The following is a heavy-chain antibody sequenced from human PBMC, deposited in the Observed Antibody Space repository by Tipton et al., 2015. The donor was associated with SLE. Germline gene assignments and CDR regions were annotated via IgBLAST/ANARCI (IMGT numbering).Heavy chain of an antibody. D-gene: IGHD3-3*01. CDR1: AYTFTSYG. V-gene: IGHV1-18*01. J-gene: IGHJ4*02. Sequence: QLVQSGAEVKKPGASVKVSCKASAYTFTSYGIIWVRQAPGQGLEWMGWISTYNGYTNFAQKFRDRVTMTTDTSTSTAYMELRSLRSDDTAVYYCARDRHQRVPGPHYFDYWGQGTLVTVSS. CDR2: ISTYNGYT. CDR3: ARDRHQRVPGPHYFDY.